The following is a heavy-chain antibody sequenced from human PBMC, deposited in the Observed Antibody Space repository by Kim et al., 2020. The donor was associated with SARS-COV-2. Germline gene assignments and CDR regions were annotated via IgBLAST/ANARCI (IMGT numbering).Heavy chain of an antibody. V-gene: IGHV3-33*01. CDR2: IWYDGSNK. Sequence: GGSLRLSCAASGFTFSRYGMHWVRQAPGKGLEWVAVIWYDGSNKYYADSVEGRFTISRDNSKNTLYLQMNSLRAEDTAVYYCARDRGPRGPFDYWGQGTLVTVSS. CDR1: GFTFSRYG. D-gene: IGHD3-10*01. CDR3: ARDRGPRGPFDY. J-gene: IGHJ4*02.